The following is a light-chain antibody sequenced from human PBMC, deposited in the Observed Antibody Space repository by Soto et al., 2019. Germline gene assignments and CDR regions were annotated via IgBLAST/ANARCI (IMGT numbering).Light chain of an antibody. CDR1: ESVTSN. V-gene: IGKV3-20*01. Sequence: QSPATLSVSPGERARLSCRASESVTSNLAWYQQKPGQAPRLLIYGASSRATGIPDRFDGGGSGTAFTPTLRSLEPEDFAVHSCPQHGSSPRTFGQGTNV. CDR2: GAS. J-gene: IGKJ1*01. CDR3: PQHGSSPRT.